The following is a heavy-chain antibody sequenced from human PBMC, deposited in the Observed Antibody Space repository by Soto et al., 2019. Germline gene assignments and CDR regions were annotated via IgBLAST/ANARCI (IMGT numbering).Heavy chain of an antibody. CDR2: ISPIFGTA. CDR3: AMGKCPVRGRGYYYYGMDG. CDR1: GGIFRSYA. J-gene: IGHJ6*02. D-gene: IGHD3-10*01. V-gene: IGHV1-69*06. Sequence: SVQVSCKASGGIFRSYAISWVRQAPGQGLAWMRGISPIFGTANYAQKCQSRVTITANKSTSTAYMELSSLRSEDTAVYYCAMGKCPVRGRGYYYYGMDGWGQGTTVT.